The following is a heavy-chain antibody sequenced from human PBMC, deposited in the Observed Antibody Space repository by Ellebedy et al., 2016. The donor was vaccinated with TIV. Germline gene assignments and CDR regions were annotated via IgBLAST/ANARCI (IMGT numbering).Heavy chain of an antibody. D-gene: IGHD3-22*01. CDR3: AKGRGGGSDSSAPRYYFDY. CDR2: ISGSGGST. CDR1: GFTFSSYA. J-gene: IGHJ4*02. V-gene: IGHV3-23*01. Sequence: GESLKISCAASGFTFSSYAMSWVRQAPGKGLEWVSAISGSGGSTYYADSVEARFTVSRDNSKKTLYLQMNSLRVEDTAVYYCAKGRGGGSDSSAPRYYFDYWGLGTLVTVSS.